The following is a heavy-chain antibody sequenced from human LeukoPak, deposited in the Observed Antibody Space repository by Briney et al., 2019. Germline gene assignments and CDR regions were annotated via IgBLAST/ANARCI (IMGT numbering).Heavy chain of an antibody. J-gene: IGHJ4*02. CDR3: ARGRSLHYFDY. CDR1: GFTFSSYA. V-gene: IGHV4-34*01. Sequence: GSLRLSCTVAGFTFSSYALNWVRQAPGKGLEWIGEINHTGSTNYNPSLKSRVTISVDTSRNQFSLRLTSVTAADTAVYYCARGRSLHYFDYWGQGTLVTVSS. CDR2: INHTGST.